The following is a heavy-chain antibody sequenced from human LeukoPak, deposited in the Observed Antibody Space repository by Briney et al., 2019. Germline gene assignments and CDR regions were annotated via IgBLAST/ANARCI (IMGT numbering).Heavy chain of an antibody. CDR2: IYTSGST. CDR1: GGSISSYY. V-gene: IGHV4-4*07. CDR3: ARELVSLPLNDAFDI. D-gene: IGHD2-15*01. J-gene: IGHJ3*02. Sequence: SETLSLTCTVSGGSISSYYWSWIRQPAGKGLEWIGRIYTSGSTNYNPSLKSRVTMSVDTSKNQFSLKLSSVTAADTAVYYCARELVSLPLNDAFDIWGQGTMVTVSS.